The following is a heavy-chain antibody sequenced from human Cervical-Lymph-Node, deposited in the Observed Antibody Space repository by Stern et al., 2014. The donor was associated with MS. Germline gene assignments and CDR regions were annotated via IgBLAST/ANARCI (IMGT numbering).Heavy chain of an antibody. CDR2: ISAYNGNK. V-gene: IGHV1-18*04. CDR3: ARDKGGMATIYGMDV. D-gene: IGHD5-24*01. CDR1: GYTFTSYG. J-gene: IGHJ6*02. Sequence: QVQLVQSGAEVKKPAASVKVSCKASGYTFTSYGFSWSRQAPGQGLEWMGWISAYNGNKNYAKKFQGRVTMTTAASTSTAYMELRSLRSDDTAVYYGARDKGGMATIYGMDVWGQGTTVTVSS.